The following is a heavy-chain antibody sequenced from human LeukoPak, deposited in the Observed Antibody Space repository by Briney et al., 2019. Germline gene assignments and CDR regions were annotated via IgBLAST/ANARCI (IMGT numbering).Heavy chain of an antibody. CDR3: AKDMLLWFGELTYFDY. J-gene: IGHJ4*02. D-gene: IGHD3-10*01. V-gene: IGHV3-9*01. CDR2: ISWNSGSI. Sequence: GGSLRLSCAASGFTFDDYAMHWVRQAPGKGLEWVSGISWNSGSIGYADPVKGRFTISRDNAKNSLYLQMNSLRAEDTALYYCAKDMLLWFGELTYFDYWGQGTLVTVSS. CDR1: GFTFDDYA.